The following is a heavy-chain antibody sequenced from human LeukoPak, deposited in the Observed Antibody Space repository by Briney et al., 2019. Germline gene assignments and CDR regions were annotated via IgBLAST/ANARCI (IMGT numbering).Heavy chain of an antibody. CDR2: SIPIFGTA. D-gene: IGHD2-15*01. V-gene: IGHV1-69*01. CDR1: GGTFSSYA. CDR3: ARGEGQDIVVVVAATRYYYYGMDV. J-gene: IGHJ6*02. Sequence: ASVKVSCKASGGTFSSYAISWVRQAPGQGLEWMGGSIPIFGTANYAQKFQGRVTITADESTSTAYMELSSLRSEDTAVYYCARGEGQDIVVVVAATRYYYYGMDVWGQGTTVTVSS.